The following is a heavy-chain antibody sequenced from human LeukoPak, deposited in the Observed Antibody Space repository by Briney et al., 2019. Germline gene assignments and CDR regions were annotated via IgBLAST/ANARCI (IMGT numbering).Heavy chain of an antibody. CDR2: IYYSGST. CDR3: AAEKNTYYDFWSGYYTNWFDP. J-gene: IGHJ5*02. Sequence: SETLSLTCTVSGGSISSNSYYWGWIRQPPGKGLEWIGSIYYSGSTYYNPSLKSRVPISVDTYKNQSSLKLSPVTAADTAVYYCAAEKNTYYDFWSGYYTNWFDPWGQGTLVTASS. CDR1: GGSISSNSYY. V-gene: IGHV4-39*01. D-gene: IGHD3-3*01.